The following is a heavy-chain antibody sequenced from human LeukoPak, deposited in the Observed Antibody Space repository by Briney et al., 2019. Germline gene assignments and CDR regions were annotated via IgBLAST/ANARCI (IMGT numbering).Heavy chain of an antibody. J-gene: IGHJ4*02. D-gene: IGHD5-24*01. V-gene: IGHV3-23*01. Sequence: GGSLRLSCAASGFTFSSYAMSWVRQAPGKGLEWVSAISGSGGSTYYADSVKGRFTISRDNSKNTLYLQMNSLRAEHTAVYYCAKGVEMATTPLFDYWGQGTLVTVSS. CDR1: GFTFSSYA. CDR3: AKGVEMATTPLFDY. CDR2: ISGSGGST.